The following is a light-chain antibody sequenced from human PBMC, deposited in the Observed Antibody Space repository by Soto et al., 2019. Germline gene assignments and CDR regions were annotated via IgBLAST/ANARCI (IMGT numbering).Light chain of an antibody. CDR2: AAS. CDR3: QQSYSLPLT. J-gene: IGKJ4*01. CDR1: QSISGH. V-gene: IGKV1-39*01. Sequence: DIQMTQSPSSLSASEGDRVTITCRASQSISGHLHWYQQKPGKAPKFLIFAASSLQSGVPSRFSGSGSGTDFTLTISSLQSEDFATYYCQQSYSLPLTFGGGTKVDIK.